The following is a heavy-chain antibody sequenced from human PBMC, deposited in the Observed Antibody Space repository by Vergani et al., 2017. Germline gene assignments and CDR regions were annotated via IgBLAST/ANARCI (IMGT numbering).Heavy chain of an antibody. CDR1: GFTFSSYA. J-gene: IGHJ4*02. Sequence: QVQLVESGGGVVQPGRSLRLSCAASGFTFSSYAMHWVRQAPGKGLEWVAVISYDGSNKYYADSVKGRFTISSDNSKNTLYLQMNSLRAEDTAVYYCARGGEYYDFGSCYYWGQGTLVTFSS. V-gene: IGHV3-30-3*01. CDR3: ARGGEYYDFGSCYY. D-gene: IGHD3-3*01. CDR2: ISYDGSNK.